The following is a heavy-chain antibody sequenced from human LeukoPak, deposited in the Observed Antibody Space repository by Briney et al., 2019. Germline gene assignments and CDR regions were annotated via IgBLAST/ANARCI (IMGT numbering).Heavy chain of an antibody. CDR2: IIPIFDVS. V-gene: IGHV1-69*10. Sequence: SVKVSCKASGGPFSSSVISWVRQAPGQGLEWVGGIIPIFDVSNYAQKFRGRVTITADTSTSTAYMEMSSLRYEDAAVYYCAREPIPDYFDTSVSVPYWGQGTLVTVSS. D-gene: IGHD2/OR15-2a*01. CDR1: GGPFSSSV. J-gene: IGHJ4*02. CDR3: AREPIPDYFDTSVSVPY.